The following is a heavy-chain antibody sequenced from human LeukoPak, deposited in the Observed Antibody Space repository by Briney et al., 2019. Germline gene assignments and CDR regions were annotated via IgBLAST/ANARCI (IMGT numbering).Heavy chain of an antibody. Sequence: ASVKVSCKASGYTFTSYGISWVRQAPGQGLEWMGWISAYNGNTNYAQKLQGRVTMTTDTSTSTAYMELRSLRSDDTAVYYCARGSQYYDFWSGEYYYMDVWGKGTTVTVSS. CDR3: ARGSQYYDFWSGEYYYMDV. J-gene: IGHJ6*03. D-gene: IGHD3-3*01. CDR1: GYTFTSYG. CDR2: ISAYNGNT. V-gene: IGHV1-18*01.